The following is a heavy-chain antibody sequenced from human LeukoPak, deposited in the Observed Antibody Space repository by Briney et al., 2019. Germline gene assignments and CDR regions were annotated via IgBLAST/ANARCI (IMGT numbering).Heavy chain of an antibody. CDR2: IYYSGNSGST. V-gene: IGHV4-31*03. CDR3: ARDRDSSGSPYYFDY. Sequence: SETLSLTCTVSGGSISSGGYYWSWIRQHPGKGLEWIGYIYYSGNSGSTYYNPSLKSRVTISVDTSKNQFSLNLSSVTAADTAVYYCARDRDSSGSPYYFDYWGQGTLVTVFS. CDR1: GGSISSGGYY. J-gene: IGHJ4*02. D-gene: IGHD3-22*01.